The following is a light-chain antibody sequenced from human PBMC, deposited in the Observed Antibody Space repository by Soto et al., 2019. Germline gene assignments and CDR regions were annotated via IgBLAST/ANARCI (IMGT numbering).Light chain of an antibody. V-gene: IGKV1-39*01. CDR1: QTISSW. Sequence: DIQMTQSPSSLSASVGDRVTITCRASQTISSWLAWYQQRPGKAPKLLIYAASSVQSGVPLRFSGTGSGTDFTLTISSLQPEDFATYYCEQTYSTPVTFGQGTRLDVK. J-gene: IGKJ5*01. CDR2: AAS. CDR3: EQTYSTPVT.